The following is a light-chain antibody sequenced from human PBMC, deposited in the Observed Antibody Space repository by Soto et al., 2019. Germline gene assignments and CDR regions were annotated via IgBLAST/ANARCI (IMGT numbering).Light chain of an antibody. CDR2: SSD. CDR1: SSNIGSNT. J-gene: IGLJ3*02. Sequence: QSVLTQPPSMSGTPGQRVTISCSGSSSNIGSNTVNWYQQLPGTAPKLLIYSSDQRPSGVPYRVSGSKSGTSASLAISGLQPEDEADYYCAASHDSRNGWVFGGGTKVTVL. CDR3: AASHDSRNGWV. V-gene: IGLV1-44*01.